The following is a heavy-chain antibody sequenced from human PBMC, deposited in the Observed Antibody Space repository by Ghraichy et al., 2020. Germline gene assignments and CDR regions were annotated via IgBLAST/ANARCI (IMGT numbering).Heavy chain of an antibody. J-gene: IGHJ4*02. CDR3: AKVAAAGPPFYFDY. V-gene: IGHV3-23*01. Sequence: GGSLRLSCAASGFTFSGYAMSWVRQAPGEGLEWVSNIRGGGGSIYYADSVKGRFTISRDNSKNTLYLQMNSLRVEDTAVYYCAKVAAAGPPFYFDYWGQGTLVTVSS. CDR1: GFTFSGYA. D-gene: IGHD6-13*01. CDR2: IRGGGGSI.